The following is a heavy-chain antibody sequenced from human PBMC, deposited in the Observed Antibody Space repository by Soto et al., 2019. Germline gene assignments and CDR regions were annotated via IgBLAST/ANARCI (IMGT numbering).Heavy chain of an antibody. J-gene: IGHJ4*02. CDR3: ARGMTPPGAPAWYYFDS. CDR2: FSLSGTT. Sequence: QVQLQESGPGLMKPSETLSLTCTVSGASITGSSYWSWIRQPAGKGLEWIGRFSLSGTTKYNPALSSRVTMSADVSKNQFSLRLTSVTAADTALYYCARGMTPPGAPAWYYFDSWGQGTLVTVSS. D-gene: IGHD2-8*02. CDR1: GASITGSSY. V-gene: IGHV4-4*07.